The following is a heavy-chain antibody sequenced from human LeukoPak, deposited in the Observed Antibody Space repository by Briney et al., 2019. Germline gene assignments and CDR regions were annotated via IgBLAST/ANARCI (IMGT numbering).Heavy chain of an antibody. CDR2: IYYSGSS. D-gene: IGHD3-22*01. CDR3: ARHYYDSSGYYAGPFDY. J-gene: IGHJ4*02. Sequence: SETLSLTCTVSGGSISSSSYYWGWIRQPPGKGLEWIGRIYYSGSSYYNPSLKSRVTISVDTSKNQFSLRLSSVTAADTAVYYCARHYYDSSGYYAGPFDYWGQGTLVTVSS. V-gene: IGHV4-39*01. CDR1: GGSISSSSYY.